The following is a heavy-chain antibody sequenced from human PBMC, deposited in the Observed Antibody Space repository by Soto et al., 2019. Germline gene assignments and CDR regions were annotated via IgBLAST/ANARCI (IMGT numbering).Heavy chain of an antibody. CDR3: ARDPSYYGMDV. J-gene: IGHJ6*02. V-gene: IGHV1-69*05. CDR2: IIPIFGTA. CDR1: GGTFSSYA. Sequence: SVKVSCKASGGTFSSYAISWVRQAPGQGLEWMGWIIPIFGTANYSQKFQGRVTITRDASASTAYMELSSLRSEDTAVYYCARDPSYYGMDVWGQGTTVTVSS.